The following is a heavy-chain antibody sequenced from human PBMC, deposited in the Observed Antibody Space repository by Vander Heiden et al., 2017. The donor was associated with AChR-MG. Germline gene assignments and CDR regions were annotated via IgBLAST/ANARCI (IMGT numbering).Heavy chain of an antibody. D-gene: IGHD3-9*01. CDR1: GFIFRNYG. CDR2: ISSSTTNI. J-gene: IGHJ5*02. CDR3: ARSIDWKFDR. Sequence: DVQLVESGGGLIQPGESLRLSCGASGFIFRNYGMNWVRQSPGKGLEWVEYISSSTTNIHYADSVEGRFTISRDNVGGSLFLQMNNLRAEDTAVYHCARSIDWKFDRWGLGTLVTVSS. V-gene: IGHV3-48*01.